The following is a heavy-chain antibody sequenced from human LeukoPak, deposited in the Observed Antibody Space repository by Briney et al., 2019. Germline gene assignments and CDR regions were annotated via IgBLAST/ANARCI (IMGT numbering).Heavy chain of an antibody. Sequence: GGSLRLSCAASGFTFSNAWMSWVRQAPGKGLEWVGRIKRKTDGGATHDAAPVKGRFTISRDDSKNTLYLKMNSLKTEDTAVYYCTTEAYYYDSGAIKYFDYWGQGTLVTVSS. CDR1: GFTFSNAW. J-gene: IGHJ4*02. D-gene: IGHD3-22*01. V-gene: IGHV3-15*01. CDR3: TTEAYYYDSGAIKYFDY. CDR2: IKRKTDGGAT.